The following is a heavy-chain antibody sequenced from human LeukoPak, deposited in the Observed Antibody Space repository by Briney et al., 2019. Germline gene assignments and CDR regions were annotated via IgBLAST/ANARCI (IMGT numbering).Heavy chain of an antibody. CDR3: ARDLLSIVATGIGFDP. CDR2: IKQDATEK. CDR1: GFTFSRYW. Sequence: PGGSLRLSCAASGFTFSRYWMSWVRQAPGKGLECVAIIKQDATEKYYVDSVKGRFTISRDNAKNSLYLQMNSLRAEDSAVYYCARDLLSIVATGIGFDPWGQGTLVTVSS. V-gene: IGHV3-7*01. J-gene: IGHJ5*02. D-gene: IGHD5-12*01.